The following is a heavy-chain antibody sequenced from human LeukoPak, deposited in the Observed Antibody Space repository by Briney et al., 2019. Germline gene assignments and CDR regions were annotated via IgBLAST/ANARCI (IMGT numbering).Heavy chain of an antibody. CDR2: INPSGGST. CDR3: ARDSGGDSSGYYSDY. V-gene: IGHV1-46*01. J-gene: IGHJ4*02. CDR1: GYTFTSYA. D-gene: IGHD3-22*01. Sequence: ASVKVSCKASGYTFTSYAMNWVRQAPGQGLEWMGIINPSGGSTSYAQKFQGRVTMTRDTSTSTVYMELSSLRSEDTAVYYCARDSGGDSSGYYSDYWGQGTLVTVSS.